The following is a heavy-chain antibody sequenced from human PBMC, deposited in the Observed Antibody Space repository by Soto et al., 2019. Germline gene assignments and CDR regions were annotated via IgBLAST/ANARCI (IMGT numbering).Heavy chain of an antibody. CDR2: INHSGST. CDR3: ARAPFRVRGVHLIRFLWFDY. CDR1: GGSFSGYY. D-gene: IGHD3-10*01. V-gene: IGHV4-34*01. Sequence: KQSQTLSLTCAVYGGSFSGYYWSWIRQPPGKGLEWIGEINHSGSTNYNPSLKSRVTISVDTSKNQFSLKLSSVTAADTAVYYCARAPFRVRGVHLIRFLWFDYWGQGTLVTVSS. J-gene: IGHJ4*02.